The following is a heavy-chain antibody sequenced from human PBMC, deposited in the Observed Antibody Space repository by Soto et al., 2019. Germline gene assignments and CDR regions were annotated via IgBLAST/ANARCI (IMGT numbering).Heavy chain of an antibody. CDR1: GGSISSSSYY. V-gene: IGHV4-39*01. Sequence: QLQLQESGPGLVKPSETLSLTCTVSGGSISSSSYYWGWIRQPPGKGLEWIGSIYYSGSTYYNPSLKSRVTISVDTSKNQFSLKLSSVTAADTAVYYCARRGWDYDILTGYPSSGGRGERPTYYFDYWGQGTLVTVSS. CDR3: ARRGWDYDILTGYPSSGGRGERPTYYFDY. J-gene: IGHJ4*02. D-gene: IGHD3-9*01. CDR2: IYYSGST.